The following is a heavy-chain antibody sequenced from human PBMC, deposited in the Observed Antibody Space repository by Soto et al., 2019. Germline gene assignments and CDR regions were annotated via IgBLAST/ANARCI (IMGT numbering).Heavy chain of an antibody. Sequence: SETLSLTCTVSGGSISGYFWSWIRQPPGKGLEWIGYISYSGNTNYNPSLKSRVTISIDTSKKQFSLKLSSVTAADTAVYYCARRGSGWYVGMDVWGQGTTVTVSS. D-gene: IGHD6-19*01. CDR3: ARRGSGWYVGMDV. J-gene: IGHJ6*02. V-gene: IGHV4-59*08. CDR1: GGSISGYF. CDR2: ISYSGNT.